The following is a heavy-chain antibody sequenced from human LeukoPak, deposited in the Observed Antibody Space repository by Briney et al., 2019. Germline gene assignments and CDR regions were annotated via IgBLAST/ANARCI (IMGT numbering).Heavy chain of an antibody. Sequence: ASVKVSRKASGYTFTSYAMNWVRQAPGQGLEWMGWINTNTGNPTYAQGFTGRFVFSLDTSVSTAYLQISSLKAEDTAVYYCARVNLWYSSSWYPGDPWGQGTLVTVSS. J-gene: IGHJ5*02. CDR2: INTNTGNP. CDR1: GYTFTSYA. D-gene: IGHD6-13*01. CDR3: ARVNLWYSSSWYPGDP. V-gene: IGHV7-4-1*02.